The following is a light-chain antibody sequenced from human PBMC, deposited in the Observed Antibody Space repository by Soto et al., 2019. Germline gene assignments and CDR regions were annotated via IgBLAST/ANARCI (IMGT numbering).Light chain of an antibody. V-gene: IGKV3-20*01. CDR3: QQYGSSSGYT. CDR1: QSVSSGY. CDR2: GAS. J-gene: IGKJ2*01. Sequence: EIVLTQSPGTLSLSPGERATLSCRASQSVSSGYLAWYQQKPGQAPRLLIYGASSRATGIPDRFSGSGSGTDFTLTISRLEPEDFAVYFCQQYGSSSGYTFGQGTKLEI.